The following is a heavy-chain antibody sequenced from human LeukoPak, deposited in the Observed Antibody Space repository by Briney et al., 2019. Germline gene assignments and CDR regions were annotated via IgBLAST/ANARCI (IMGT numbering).Heavy chain of an antibody. J-gene: IGHJ4*02. CDR3: ARDLPLTPSGYYLFD. CDR2: ISAYNGNT. CDR1: GYTFTSYG. Sequence: ASVKVSCKASGYTFTSYGISWVRQAPGQGLEWMGWISAYNGNTNYAQKLQGRVTMTTDTSTSTAYMELRSLRSDDTAVYYCARDLPLTPSGYYLFDWGQGTLVTVSS. V-gene: IGHV1-18*01. D-gene: IGHD3-22*01.